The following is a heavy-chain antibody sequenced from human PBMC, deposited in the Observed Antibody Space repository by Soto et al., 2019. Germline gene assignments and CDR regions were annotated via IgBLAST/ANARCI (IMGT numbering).Heavy chain of an antibody. CDR1: GFSLSTSGVG. CDR2: IYWDDDK. Sequence: QITLKESGPTLVKPTQTLTLTCTFSGFSLSTSGVGVGWIRQPPGKALEWLALIYWDDDKRYSPSLKSRLTITKDTSKNQVVLTMTNMDPVDTATYYCVLCTLDYYFDYWGQGTLVTVSS. J-gene: IGHJ4*02. CDR3: VLCTLDYYFDY. D-gene: IGHD2-8*01. V-gene: IGHV2-5*02.